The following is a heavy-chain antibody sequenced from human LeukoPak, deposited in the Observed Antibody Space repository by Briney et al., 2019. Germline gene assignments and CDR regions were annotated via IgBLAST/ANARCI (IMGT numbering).Heavy chain of an antibody. Sequence: GGSLRLSCGASGFTFSTYGMNWVRQAPGKGLEWVSSISSSSSYIYYADSVKGRFTISRDNAKNSLYLQMNSLRAEDTAVYYCARADTPLLWFGELRQYYFDYWGQGTLVTVSS. CDR1: GFTFSTYG. V-gene: IGHV3-21*01. J-gene: IGHJ4*02. CDR3: ARADTPLLWFGELRQYYFDY. CDR2: ISSSSSYI. D-gene: IGHD3-10*01.